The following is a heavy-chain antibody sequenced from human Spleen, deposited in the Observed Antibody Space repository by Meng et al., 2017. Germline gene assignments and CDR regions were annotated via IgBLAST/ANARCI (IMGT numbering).Heavy chain of an antibody. Sequence: QVQLNQWGAGLLKPSETLSLTCVVSGGSFSDYYGSWIRQPPGKGLEWIGEINHSGSTNYNPSLESRATISVDTSQNNLSLKLSSVTAADSAVYYCARGPTTMAHDFDYWGQGTLVTVSS. CDR2: INHSGST. D-gene: IGHD4-11*01. CDR3: ARGPTTMAHDFDY. J-gene: IGHJ4*02. V-gene: IGHV4-34*01. CDR1: GGSFSDYY.